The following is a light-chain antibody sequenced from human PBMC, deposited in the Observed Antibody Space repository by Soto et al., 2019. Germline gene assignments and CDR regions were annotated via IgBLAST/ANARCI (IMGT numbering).Light chain of an antibody. J-gene: IGLJ3*02. CDR3: GTWDDSLYAWV. Sequence: QSVLTQPPSVSAAPGQKVTISCSGSSSNIGNYANHVSWYQQLPGTAPKLLIFDNDRRPSGIPDRFSGSKSGTSAILGITGLQAGDEANYYCGTWDDSLYAWVFGGGTKLTVL. CDR2: DND. V-gene: IGLV1-51*01. CDR1: SSNIGNYANH.